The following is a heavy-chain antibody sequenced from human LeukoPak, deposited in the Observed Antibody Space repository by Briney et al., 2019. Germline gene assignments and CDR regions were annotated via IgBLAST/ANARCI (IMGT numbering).Heavy chain of an antibody. J-gene: IGHJ4*02. D-gene: IGHD5-18*01. V-gene: IGHV4-59*01. Sequence: SETLSLTCTVSGGSTSSYYWSWIRQPPGEGLEWIAYIYYSGSTTYNPSLTSRVTISVDTSKHQFSLRLSSVTAADTAVYYCARGGYSYGSLVVFDYWGQGTLVTVSS. CDR3: ARGGYSYGSLVVFDY. CDR1: GGSTSSYY. CDR2: IYYSGST.